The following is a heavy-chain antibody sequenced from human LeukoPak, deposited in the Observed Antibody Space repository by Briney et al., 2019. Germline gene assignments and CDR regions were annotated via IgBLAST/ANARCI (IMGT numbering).Heavy chain of an antibody. CDR3: ARGEYVISGYRNDAFDI. Sequence: GASVKVSCKASGYTVTKYYIHWVRQAPGQRLEWMGWINPYSGGTKYAQKFQGRVTMTRDTSSSTAYMEISRLRSDDTAVYYCARGEYVISGYRNDAFDIWGQGTMVTVSS. CDR1: GYTVTKYY. V-gene: IGHV1-2*02. CDR2: INPYSGGT. D-gene: IGHD3-22*01. J-gene: IGHJ3*02.